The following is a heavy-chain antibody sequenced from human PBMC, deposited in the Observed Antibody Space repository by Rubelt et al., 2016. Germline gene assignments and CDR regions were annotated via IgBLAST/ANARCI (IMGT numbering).Heavy chain of an antibody. CDR1: GYTFTNHW. D-gene: IGHD1-26*01. V-gene: IGHV5-10-1*01. CDR3: ARRNSGTYSPFDY. CDR2: IDPSDSYT. Sequence: EVQLVQSGAEVKKPGESLRISCKGSGYTFTNHWIRWVRQMPGKGLEWMGRIDPSDSYTNYNPSLRGHVTSSVDKSISTAYLQWSSLQASDTAMYYCARRNSGTYSPFDYWGQGTMVTVSP. J-gene: IGHJ4*02.